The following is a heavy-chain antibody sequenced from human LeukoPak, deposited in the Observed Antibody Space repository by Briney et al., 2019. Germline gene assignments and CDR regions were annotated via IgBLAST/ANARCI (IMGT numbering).Heavy chain of an antibody. CDR2: IDATGNII. Sequence: TGGSLRLSCAASGFSFSNYEMNWVRQAPGKGLEWLSYIDATGNIIYYADSVKGRFTTSRDNAKNSLYLQMNSLRVKDTAVYYCARDRWRSGVYEGDFDYWGQGTLVTVSS. V-gene: IGHV3-48*03. CDR3: ARDRWRSGVYEGDFDY. CDR1: GFSFSNYE. J-gene: IGHJ4*02. D-gene: IGHD5/OR15-5a*01.